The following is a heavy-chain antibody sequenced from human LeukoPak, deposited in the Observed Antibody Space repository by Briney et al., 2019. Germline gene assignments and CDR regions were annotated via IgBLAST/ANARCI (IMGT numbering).Heavy chain of an antibody. CDR3: ARVSTMVRGVIIGRDYYYYYMDV. CDR1: GYTFTSYG. D-gene: IGHD3-10*01. V-gene: IGHV1-69*13. CDR2: IIPIFGTA. Sequence: ASVKVSCKASGYTFTSYGISWVRQAPGQGLEWMGGIIPIFGTANYAQKFQGRVTITADESTSTAYMELSSLRSEDTAVYYCARVSTMVRGVIIGRDYYYYYMDVWGKGTTVTVSS. J-gene: IGHJ6*03.